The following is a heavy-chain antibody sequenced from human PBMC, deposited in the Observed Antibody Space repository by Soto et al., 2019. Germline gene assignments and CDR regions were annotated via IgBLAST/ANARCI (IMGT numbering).Heavy chain of an antibody. D-gene: IGHD6-6*01. V-gene: IGHV4-34*01. CDR1: GGSFSGYY. CDR3: ARGSKSIAARRFDY. Sequence: SETLSLTCAVYGGSFSGYYWSWIRQPPGKGLEWIGEINHSGSTNYNPSLKSRVTISVDTSKNQFSLKLSSVTAADTAVYYCARGSKSIAARRFDYWGQGTLVTVSS. J-gene: IGHJ4*02. CDR2: INHSGST.